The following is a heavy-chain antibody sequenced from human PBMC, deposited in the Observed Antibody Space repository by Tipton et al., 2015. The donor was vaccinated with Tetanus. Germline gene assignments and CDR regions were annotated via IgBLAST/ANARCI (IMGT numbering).Heavy chain of an antibody. CDR1: GGSTHGFY. D-gene: IGHD2-21*01. CDR3: ARVLRYSAAGGWDDAFDI. Sequence: TLSLTCTVSGGSTHGFYWTWIRQSAGKGLEWIGRIYGRGSTNYNPSLKSRVAMSMDTSRNQLSLTLTSVTVADTAFYFCARVLRYSAAGGWDDAFDIWGQGTLVTVSS. J-gene: IGHJ3*02. V-gene: IGHV4-4*07. CDR2: IYGRGST.